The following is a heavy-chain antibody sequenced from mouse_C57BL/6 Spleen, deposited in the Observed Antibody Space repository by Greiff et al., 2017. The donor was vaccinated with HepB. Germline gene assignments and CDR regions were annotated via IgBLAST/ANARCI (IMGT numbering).Heavy chain of an antibody. CDR2: IYPGDGDT. D-gene: IGHD1-1*01. CDR3: ARSGGSSLWYFDV. Sequence: VQLQQSGAELVKPGASVKISCKASGYAFSSYWMNWVKQRPGKGLEWIGQIYPGDGDTNYNGKFKGKATLTADKSSSTAYMQLSSLTSEDSAVYFCARSGGSSLWYFDVWGTGTTVTVSS. V-gene: IGHV1-80*01. J-gene: IGHJ1*03. CDR1: GYAFSSYW.